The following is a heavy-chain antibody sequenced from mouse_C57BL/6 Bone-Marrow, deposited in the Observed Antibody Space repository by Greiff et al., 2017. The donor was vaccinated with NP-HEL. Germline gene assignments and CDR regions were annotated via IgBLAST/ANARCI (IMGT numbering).Heavy chain of an antibody. CDR2: ISSGSSTI. CDR3: ARPGDYWYFDV. J-gene: IGHJ1*03. V-gene: IGHV5-17*01. CDR1: GFTFSDYG. Sequence: EVMLVESGGGLVKPGGSLKLSCAASGFTFSDYGMHWVRQAPEKGLEWVAYISSGSSTIYYADTVKGRFTISRDNAKNILFLQMTSLGTEDTAMYYCARPGDYWYFDVWGTGTTVTVSS.